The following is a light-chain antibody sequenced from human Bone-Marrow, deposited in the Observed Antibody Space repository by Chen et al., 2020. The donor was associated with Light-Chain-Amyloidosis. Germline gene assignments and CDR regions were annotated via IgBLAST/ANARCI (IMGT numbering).Light chain of an antibody. Sequence: DIVMTQSPDSLAVSLGERATTNCKSSQSVLYSSNNKNYLAWYQQKPGQPPKLLIYWASTRESGVPDRFSGSGSGTDFTLTISSLQAEDVAVYYCQQYYSTPQGTFGQGTKVEIQ. CDR2: WAS. CDR3: QQYYSTPQGT. J-gene: IGKJ1*01. CDR1: QSVLYSSNNKNY. V-gene: IGKV4-1*01.